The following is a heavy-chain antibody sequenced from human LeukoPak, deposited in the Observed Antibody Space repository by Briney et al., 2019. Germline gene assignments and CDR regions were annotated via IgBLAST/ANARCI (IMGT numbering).Heavy chain of an antibody. CDR1: GLTVSSSY. CDR3: ASFEGGLRLS. CDR2: IYSGGST. Sequence: GESLKISCAASGLTVSSSYMSWVRQAPGKGLEWVSVIYSGGSTYYADSVKGRFTTSRDNSKNTLFLQMNSLRAEDTAVYYCASFEGGLRLSWGQGTLVTVSS. J-gene: IGHJ5*02. V-gene: IGHV3-66*02. D-gene: IGHD3-16*01.